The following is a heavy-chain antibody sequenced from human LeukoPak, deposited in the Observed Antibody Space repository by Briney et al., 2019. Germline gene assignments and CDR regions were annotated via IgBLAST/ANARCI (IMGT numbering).Heavy chain of an antibody. J-gene: IGHJ5*02. CDR2: IYYSGST. Sequence: PSETLSLTCSVSGGSISSSSYCWGWIRQPPGKGLEWIGSIYYSGSTYYNPSLKSRVTISVDTSKNQFSLKLSSVTAADTAVYYCASQGGGYGSGSYRYNWFDPWGQGTLVTVSS. CDR1: GGSISSSSYC. D-gene: IGHD3-10*01. CDR3: ASQGGGYGSGSYRYNWFDP. V-gene: IGHV4-39*01.